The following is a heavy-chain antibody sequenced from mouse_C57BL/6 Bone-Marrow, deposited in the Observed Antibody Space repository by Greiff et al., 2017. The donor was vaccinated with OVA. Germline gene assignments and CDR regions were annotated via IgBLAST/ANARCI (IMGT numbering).Heavy chain of an antibody. V-gene: IGHV1-52*01. CDR1: GYTFTSYW. D-gene: IGHD1-1*01. J-gene: IGHJ1*03. Sequence: VQLQQPGAELVRPGSSVKLSCKASGYTFTSYWMHWVKQRPIQGLEWIGNIDPSDSETHYNQKFKDKATLTVDKSSSTAYMQLSSLTSEDSAVYYCARSLLYYYGSSGYFDVWGTGTTVTVSS. CDR2: IDPSDSET. CDR3: ARSLLYYYGSSGYFDV.